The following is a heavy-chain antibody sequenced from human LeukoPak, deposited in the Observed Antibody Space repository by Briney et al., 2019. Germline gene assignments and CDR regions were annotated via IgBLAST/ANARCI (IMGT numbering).Heavy chain of an antibody. D-gene: IGHD3-10*01. CDR3: GRPDYNHHRPSFFDY. J-gene: IGHJ4*02. V-gene: IGHV4-39*01. Sequence: PSETLSLTCTVSGGSISSSNYYWGWIRQPPGKGLEWIANVHYSGSTYYNPSLNSRTTISEDTSKNQVSLKLSSVTAADTAVYYRGRPDYNHHRPSFFDYWGQGTLVTVSS. CDR2: VHYSGST. CDR1: GGSISSSNYY.